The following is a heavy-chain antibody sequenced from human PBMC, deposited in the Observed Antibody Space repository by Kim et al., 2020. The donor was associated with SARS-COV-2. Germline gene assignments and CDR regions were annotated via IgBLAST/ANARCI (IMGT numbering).Heavy chain of an antibody. D-gene: IGHD5-12*01. Sequence: SVKVSCKASGGTFRSYAISWVRQAPGQGLEWMGGIIPIFGTANYAQKFQGRVTITADESTSTAYMELSSLRSEDTAVYYCARGGPDSGYELGGYWGQGTLVTVSS. CDR2: IIPIFGTA. V-gene: IGHV1-69*13. J-gene: IGHJ4*02. CDR1: GGTFRSYA. CDR3: ARGGPDSGYELGGY.